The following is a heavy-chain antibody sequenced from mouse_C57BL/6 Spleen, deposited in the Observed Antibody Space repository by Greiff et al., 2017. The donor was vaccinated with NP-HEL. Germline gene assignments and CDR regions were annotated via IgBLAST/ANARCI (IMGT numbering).Heavy chain of an antibody. Sequence: EVKVEESEGGLVQPGSSMKLSCTASGFTFSDYYMAWVRQVPEKGLEWVANINYDGSSTYYLDSLKSRFIISRDNAKNILYLQMSSLKSEDTATYYCARDDDYGNYNYWYFDVWGTGTTVTVSS. CDR2: INYDGSST. V-gene: IGHV5-16*01. D-gene: IGHD2-1*01. CDR3: ARDDDYGNYNYWYFDV. CDR1: GFTFSDYY. J-gene: IGHJ1*03.